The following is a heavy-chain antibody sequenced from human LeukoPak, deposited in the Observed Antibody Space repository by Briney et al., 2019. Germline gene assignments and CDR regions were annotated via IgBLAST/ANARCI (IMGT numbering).Heavy chain of an antibody. CDR2: ISGSDGTT. V-gene: IGHV3-23*01. CDR3: AKYVFSYGSGSYLAH. Sequence: GGSLRLSCAASGFAFSSYAMTWVRQTPGKGLECVSSISGSDGTTYYADSVKGRFIISRDNPKNTAYLQIHSLGAEDTAVYYCAKYVFSYGSGSYLAHWGQGTQVTVSS. D-gene: IGHD3-10*01. J-gene: IGHJ4*02. CDR1: GFAFSSYA.